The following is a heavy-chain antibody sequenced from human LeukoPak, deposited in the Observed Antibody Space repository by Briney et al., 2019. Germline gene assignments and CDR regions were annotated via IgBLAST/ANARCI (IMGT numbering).Heavy chain of an antibody. CDR3: AKDREVWGIAVAGTLDY. CDR2: ISGGGGST. J-gene: IGHJ4*02. CDR1: GFTFRTYA. V-gene: IGHV3-23*01. D-gene: IGHD6-19*01. Sequence: GGSLRLSCAASGFTFRTYAMSWVRQAPGKGLEWVSAISGGGGSTYYADSVKGRFTISRDNSKNTLYLQMSSLRAEDTAVYYCAKDREVWGIAVAGTLDYWGQGTLVTVSS.